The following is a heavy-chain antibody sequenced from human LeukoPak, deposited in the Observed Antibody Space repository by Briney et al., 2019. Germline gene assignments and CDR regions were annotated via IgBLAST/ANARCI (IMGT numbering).Heavy chain of an antibody. J-gene: IGHJ4*02. CDR3: AAVGDTRAYFEY. CDR2: INIDGSSI. Sequence: GGSLRLSCAATRFILNNYWMHWVRQAPGKGLVWVSRINIDGSSISYADSAKGRFTISRDNAKNTLYLQMNSLRVEDTAVYYCAAVGDTRAYFEYWGQGTLVTVSS. V-gene: IGHV3-74*01. CDR1: RFILNNYW. D-gene: IGHD1-26*01.